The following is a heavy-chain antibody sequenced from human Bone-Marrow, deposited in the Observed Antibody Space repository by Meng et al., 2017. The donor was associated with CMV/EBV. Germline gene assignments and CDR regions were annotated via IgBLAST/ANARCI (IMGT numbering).Heavy chain of an antibody. D-gene: IGHD3-22*01. J-gene: IGHJ3*01. V-gene: IGHV3-48*03. CDR2: ISSSGSTI. CDR3: ATQTAIEVAGASAFDV. CDR1: GFTFSSYE. Sequence: GESLKISCAASGFTFSSYEMNWVRQAPGKGLEWVSYISSSGSTIYYADSVKGRFTISRDNAKNTLYLQMTSLRAEDTAIYYCATQTAIEVAGASAFDVWGQGTKVTVSS.